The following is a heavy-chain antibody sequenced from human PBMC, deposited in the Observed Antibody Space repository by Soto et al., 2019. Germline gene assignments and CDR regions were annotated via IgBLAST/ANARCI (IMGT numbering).Heavy chain of an antibody. CDR1: GFTFSSYW. Sequence: EVQLVESGGGLVQPGGSLRLSCAASGFTFSSYWMSWVRQAPGKGLEWVANIKQDGSEKYYVDSVKGRFTISRDNAKNSLYLQMNSLRAEDTAVYYCARAVYAMDYYHYYYMDVWGKGTTVTVSS. CDR2: IKQDGSEK. D-gene: IGHD2-8*01. CDR3: ARAVYAMDYYHYYYMDV. V-gene: IGHV3-7*01. J-gene: IGHJ6*03.